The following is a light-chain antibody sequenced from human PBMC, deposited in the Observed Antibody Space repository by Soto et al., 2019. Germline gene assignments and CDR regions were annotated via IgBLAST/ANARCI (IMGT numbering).Light chain of an antibody. CDR3: LLSYSGARPVV. V-gene: IGLV7-46*01. Sequence: QAVVTQEPSLTVSPGGTVTLTCGSSTGAVTSDHYPYWFQQRPGQAPRTLIYDATNRHSWTPARFSGSLLGGKAALTLSGAQPEDEAEYYCLLSYSGARPVVFGGGTKVPVL. CDR2: DAT. CDR1: TGAVTSDHY. J-gene: IGLJ2*01.